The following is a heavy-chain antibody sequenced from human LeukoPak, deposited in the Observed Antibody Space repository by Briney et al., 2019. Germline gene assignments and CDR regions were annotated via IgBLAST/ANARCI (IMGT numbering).Heavy chain of an antibody. CDR1: GGSISSSSYY. J-gene: IGHJ4*02. Sequence: SETLSLTCTVSGGSISSSSYYWGWIRQPPGKGLEWIGSIYYSGSTYYNPSLKSRVTISVDTSKNQFSLKLSSVTAADTAVYYCASRSRIAARWGQGTLVTVSS. V-gene: IGHV4-39*01. CDR2: IYYSGST. D-gene: IGHD6-6*01. CDR3: ASRSRIAAR.